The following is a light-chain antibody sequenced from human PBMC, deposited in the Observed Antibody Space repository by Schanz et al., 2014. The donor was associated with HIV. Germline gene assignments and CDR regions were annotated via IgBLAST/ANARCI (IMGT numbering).Light chain of an antibody. V-gene: IGLV2-14*02. Sequence: QSVLTQPASVSGSPGQSITISCTGTTSDVGSYNLVSWYQQHPGKAPKVMIYEVSKRPSGVSNRFSGSRSGNTASLTISGLQAEDEADYYCAAWDDSLNGVVFGGGTKLTVL. J-gene: IGLJ2*01. CDR1: TSDVGSYNL. CDR2: EVS. CDR3: AAWDDSLNGVV.